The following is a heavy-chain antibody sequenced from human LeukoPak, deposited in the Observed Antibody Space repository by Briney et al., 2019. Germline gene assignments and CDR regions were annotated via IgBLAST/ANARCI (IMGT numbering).Heavy chain of an antibody. D-gene: IGHD1-7*01. CDR2: IYSGGTT. CDR1: GFTVSSNY. V-gene: IGHV3-53*01. CDR3: ASRKTTGWYDT. Sequence: GGSLRLSCAASGFTVSSNYMSWVRQAPGKGLEWVSVIYSGGTTGYADSVKGRSTISRDNSKNTLYLQMNSLRAEDTAVYYCASRKTTGWYDTWGQGTLVTVSS. J-gene: IGHJ5*02.